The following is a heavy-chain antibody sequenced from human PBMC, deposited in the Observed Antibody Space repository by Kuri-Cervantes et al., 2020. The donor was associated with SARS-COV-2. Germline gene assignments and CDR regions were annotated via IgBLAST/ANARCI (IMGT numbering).Heavy chain of an antibody. Sequence: GESLKISCAASGFTFSSYSMNWVRQAPGKGLEWVSSISSSSSYIYYADSVKGRFTISRDNAKNSLYLQMNGLRAEDTAVYYCAKDGDCSSTSCYYMDVWGKGTTVTVSS. CDR1: GFTFSSYS. CDR2: ISSSSSYI. D-gene: IGHD2-2*01. CDR3: AKDGDCSSTSCYYMDV. J-gene: IGHJ6*03. V-gene: IGHV3-21*01.